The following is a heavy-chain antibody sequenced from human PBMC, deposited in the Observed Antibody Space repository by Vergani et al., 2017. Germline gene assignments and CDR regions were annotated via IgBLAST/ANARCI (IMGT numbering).Heavy chain of an antibody. CDR2: IYYSGST. Sequence: QVQLQESGPGLVKPSETLSLTCTVSGGSVSSGSYYWSWIRQPPGKGLEWIGYIYYSGSTNYNPSLKSRVTISVDTSKNQFSLKLSSVTAADTAVYYCARFGGSGSYYSFDYWGQGTLVTVSS. CDR3: ARFGGSGSYYSFDY. D-gene: IGHD3-10*01. J-gene: IGHJ4*02. CDR1: GGSVSSGSYY. V-gene: IGHV4-61*01.